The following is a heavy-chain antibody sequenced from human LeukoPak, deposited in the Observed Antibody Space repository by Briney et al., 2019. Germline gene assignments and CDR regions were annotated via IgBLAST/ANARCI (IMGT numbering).Heavy chain of an antibody. J-gene: IGHJ6*03. D-gene: IGHD5-24*01. CDR2: ISSSGSTI. CDR3: ARDVVEMATITSYYYYMDV. Sequence: PGGSLRLSCAASGFTFSSYEMNWVPQAPGKGLEWVSYISSSGSTIYYADSVKGRFTISRDNAKNSLYLQMNSLRAEDTAVYYCARDVVEMATITSYYYYMDVWGKGTTVTVSS. V-gene: IGHV3-48*03. CDR1: GFTFSSYE.